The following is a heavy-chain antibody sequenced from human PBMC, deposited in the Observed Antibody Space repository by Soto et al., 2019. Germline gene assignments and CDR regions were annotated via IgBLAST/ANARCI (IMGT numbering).Heavy chain of an antibody. CDR1: RYSFTRYG. Sequence: QVQLVQSGAEVKNPGASVKVSCKASRYSFTRYGIAWARQAPGQGHEWMGWINTYNGNTNYAQNLQGRVTLTTDTSTSTAYMELTSLRSNDTAIYYCAMVDVYVTPSPQDVWGQGTTVIVSS. CDR3: AMVDVYVTPSPQDV. D-gene: IGHD3-16*01. CDR2: INTYNGNT. V-gene: IGHV1-18*01. J-gene: IGHJ6*02.